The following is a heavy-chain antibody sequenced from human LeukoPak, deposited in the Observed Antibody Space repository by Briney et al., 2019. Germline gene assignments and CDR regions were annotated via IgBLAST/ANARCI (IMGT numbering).Heavy chain of an antibody. V-gene: IGHV3-9*01. Sequence: GGSLRLSCAASGFTFDDYAMHWVRQAPGKGLEWVSGISWNSGSIGYADSVKGRFTISRDNAKNSLYLQMNSLRAEDPALDYCAKGGRDILTGWQNYFDYWGQGTLVTVSS. D-gene: IGHD3-9*01. J-gene: IGHJ4*02. CDR2: ISWNSGSI. CDR3: AKGGRDILTGWQNYFDY. CDR1: GFTFDDYA.